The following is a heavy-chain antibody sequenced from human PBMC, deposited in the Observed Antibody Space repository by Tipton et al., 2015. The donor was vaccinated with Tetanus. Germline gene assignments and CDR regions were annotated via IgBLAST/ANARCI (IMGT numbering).Heavy chain of an antibody. CDR2: IRASDGST. Sequence: SLRLSCAASGFSFSGSSMSWVRQAPGKGLGWVSSIRASDGSTYYADSVKGRLTISRDNSRNTLYLQLNSLRVEDRAICYCAGLGTSWGRGTLVTVSS. CDR3: AGLGTS. J-gene: IGHJ5*02. D-gene: IGHD3/OR15-3a*01. V-gene: IGHV3-23*01. CDR1: GFSFSGSS.